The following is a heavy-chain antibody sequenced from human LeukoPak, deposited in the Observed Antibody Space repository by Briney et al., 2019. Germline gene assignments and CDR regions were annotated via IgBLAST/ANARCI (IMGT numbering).Heavy chain of an antibody. J-gene: IGHJ6*02. CDR1: GSTFSTYA. CDR3: ARDRGYAMDV. CDR2: ISGSGGST. Sequence: PGGSLRLSCAASGSTFSTYAMSWVRQAPGKGLEWVSAISGSGGSTDYADSVKGRFTISRDKSKNTLYLQMSSLRAEDTAVYYCARDRGYAMDVWGQGTTVTVSS. D-gene: IGHD1-1*01. V-gene: IGHV3-23*01.